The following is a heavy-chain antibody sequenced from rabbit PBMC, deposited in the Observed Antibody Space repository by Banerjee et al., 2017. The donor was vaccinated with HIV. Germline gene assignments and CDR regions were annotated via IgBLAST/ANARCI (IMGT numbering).Heavy chain of an antibody. V-gene: IGHV1S47*01. Sequence: QEQLVESGGGLVQPAGSLTLSCKASGFDFSRFGVSWVRQAPGKGLEWIGYIDPIFGGTYYAGWVNGRFTISSHNAQNTLFLQLNSLTVADTATYFCVRNSGWGVSYFTLWGPGTLVTVS. J-gene: IGHJ4*01. D-gene: IGHD4-1*01. CDR3: VRNSGWGVSYFTL. CDR1: GFDFSRFG. CDR2: IDPIFGGT.